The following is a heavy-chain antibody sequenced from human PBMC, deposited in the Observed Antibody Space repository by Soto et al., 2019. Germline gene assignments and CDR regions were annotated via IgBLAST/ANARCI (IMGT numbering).Heavy chain of an antibody. CDR2: IYYTGNN. CDR3: AREPKQNYDSSPWNGGFDS. CDR1: GDSISSPHYY. V-gene: IGHV4-30-4*01. Sequence: SETLSLTCTVSGDSISSPHYYWTWIRQPPGKGLEWVGYIYYTGNNFYNPALKSRVAMSVDPSTNQFSLKLASVTDADTAVYFCAREPKQNYDSSPWNGGFDSWDPGTLVTVSS. J-gene: IGHJ4*02. D-gene: IGHD3-22*01.